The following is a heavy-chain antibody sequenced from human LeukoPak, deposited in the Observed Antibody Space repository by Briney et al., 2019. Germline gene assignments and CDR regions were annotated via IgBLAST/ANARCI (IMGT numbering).Heavy chain of an antibody. Sequence: PGGSLRLSCAASGFTVSINYMSWVPHAPGEGVEWVSVIYSGGSTYYADSVKGRFTISRDNSKNTLYLQMNSLRAEDTAVYYSARHHMTTNAFDSWGQGTMVTVSS. D-gene: IGHD4-11*01. CDR1: GFTVSINY. V-gene: IGHV3-53*01. CDR3: ARHHMTTNAFDS. CDR2: IYSGGST. J-gene: IGHJ3*02.